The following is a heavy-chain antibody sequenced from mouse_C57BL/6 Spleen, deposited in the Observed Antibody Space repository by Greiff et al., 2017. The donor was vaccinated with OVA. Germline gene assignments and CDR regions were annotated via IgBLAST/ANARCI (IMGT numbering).Heavy chain of an antibody. J-gene: IGHJ1*03. CDR1: GYTFTSYW. V-gene: IGHV1-52*01. Sequence: QVQLQQPGAELVRPGSSVKLSCKASGYTFTSYWMHWVKQRPIQGLEWIGNIDPSDSETPYNQKFKDKATLTVDKSSSTAYMQLSSLTSEDSAVYYCARERGDFGYFDVWGTGTTVTVSS. CDR2: IDPSDSET. CDR3: ARERGDFGYFDV.